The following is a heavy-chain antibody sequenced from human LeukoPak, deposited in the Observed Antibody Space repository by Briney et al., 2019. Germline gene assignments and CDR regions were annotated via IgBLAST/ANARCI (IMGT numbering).Heavy chain of an antibody. Sequence: PSETLSLTCTVSGGSVSGYYWSWSRQPPGKGLEWIGYIYYSGSTNFNPSLKSRVTISVDTSKNQFSLKLSSVTAADTAVYYCARGDTAMVRWGQGTLVTVSS. CDR2: IYYSGST. V-gene: IGHV4-59*02. D-gene: IGHD5-18*01. CDR3: ARGDTAMVR. J-gene: IGHJ4*02. CDR1: GGSVSGYY.